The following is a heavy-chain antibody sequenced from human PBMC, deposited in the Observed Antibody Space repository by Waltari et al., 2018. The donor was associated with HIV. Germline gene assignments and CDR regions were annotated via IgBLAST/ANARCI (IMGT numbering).Heavy chain of an antibody. CDR1: NASINTASHY. Sequence: QVHLRESGPALVKPWETLSLTCTVSNASINTASHYWAWVRQSPGKGPEWIASIYHSGVAYYGPSFKSRVTISVDKSKNDFYLKLRSVTASDSGVFFCARQDKGGKREELLTSWGPG. J-gene: IGHJ5*02. CDR3: ARQDKGGKREELLTS. CDR2: IYHSGVA. D-gene: IGHD1-26*01. V-gene: IGHV4-39*01.